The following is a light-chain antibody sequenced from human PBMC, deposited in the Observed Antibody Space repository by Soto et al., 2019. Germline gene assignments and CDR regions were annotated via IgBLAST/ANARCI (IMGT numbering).Light chain of an antibody. J-gene: IGKJ4*01. V-gene: IGKV3-11*01. Sequence: IVLTESPATLSVSPAKRATLTCSASHPVSINVAWYQQKPGQSPRLLISDASNRATGIPARFSGSGSETDFTLTISSLEPEDSAGYYCQQGSNGLSLTFGGGTKVAIK. CDR2: DAS. CDR3: QQGSNGLSLT. CDR1: HPVSIN.